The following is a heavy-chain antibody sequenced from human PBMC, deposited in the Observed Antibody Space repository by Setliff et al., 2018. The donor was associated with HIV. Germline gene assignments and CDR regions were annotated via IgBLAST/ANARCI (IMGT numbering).Heavy chain of an antibody. Sequence: GASVKVSCKASGYTFGNYYMHWVRQAPGQGLEWMGRIAPNSGGTKYAQKFEGRVTMTRDTSINTVYMEVSSLRSDDTAVYYCARGGGPSFYDTEPRHWGQGTLVTVSS. V-gene: IGHV1-2*06. D-gene: IGHD2-15*01. CDR3: ARGGGPSFYDTEPRH. J-gene: IGHJ1*01. CDR2: IAPNSGGT. CDR1: GYTFGNYY.